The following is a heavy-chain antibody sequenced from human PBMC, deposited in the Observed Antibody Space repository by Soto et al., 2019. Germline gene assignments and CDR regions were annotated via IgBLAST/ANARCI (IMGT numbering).Heavy chain of an antibody. CDR2: IYYSGST. V-gene: IGHV4-59*01. CDR3: AKNPAYYYRLGSYGPYDV. D-gene: IGHD3-10*01. CDR1: GGSISSYR. J-gene: IGHJ3*01. Sequence: SETLSLTCTVSGGSISSYRWSWIRQPPGKGLEWIGYIYYSGSTNYNPSLKSRVTISVDTSKNQFSLKLSSVTAADTAVYYCAKNPAYYYRLGSYGPYDVWGQGTMVTVSS.